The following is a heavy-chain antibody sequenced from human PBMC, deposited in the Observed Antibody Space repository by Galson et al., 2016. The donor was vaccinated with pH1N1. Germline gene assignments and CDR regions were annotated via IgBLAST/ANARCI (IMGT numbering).Heavy chain of an antibody. CDR1: GGSISSDNYY. J-gene: IGHJ3*02. CDR2: SYYSGST. V-gene: IGHV4-39*01. CDR3: ARHGVPGDTGVVAAFDI. Sequence: ETLSLTCTLSGGSISSDNYYWGWIRQPPGKGLEWIGSSYYSGSTFYSPSLQRRLSVSVDTSKNQLSLRLTSVTAADTGVYYCARHGVPGDTGVVAAFDIWGQGTMVTVSS. D-gene: IGHD5-18*01.